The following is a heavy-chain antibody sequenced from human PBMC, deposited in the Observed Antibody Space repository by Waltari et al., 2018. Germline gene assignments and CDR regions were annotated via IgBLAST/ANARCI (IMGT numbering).Heavy chain of an antibody. J-gene: IGHJ3*02. V-gene: IGHV3-23*01. CDR3: AKLGQLSFAFDI. Sequence: EVTLLESGGGLVQPGGSLRLSCAASGFTFSSSAMSWVRQAPGKGLEWVSAISGSGGSTYYADSVKGRFTISRDNSKNTLYLQMNSLRAEDTAVYYCAKLGQLSFAFDIWGQGTMVTVSS. D-gene: IGHD5-18*01. CDR1: GFTFSSSA. CDR2: ISGSGGST.